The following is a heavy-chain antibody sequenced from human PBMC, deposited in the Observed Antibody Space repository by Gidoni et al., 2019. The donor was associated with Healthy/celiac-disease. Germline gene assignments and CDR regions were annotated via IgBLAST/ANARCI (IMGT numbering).Heavy chain of an antibody. CDR1: GFTFSSYA. CDR3: ARDRTAMIVVVLDY. D-gene: IGHD3-22*01. Sequence: QVPLVESGGGVVQPGRSLRLSCAASGFTFSSYAMHWVRQAPGKGLEWVAVISYDGSNKYYADSVKGRFTISRDNSKNTLYLQMNSLRAEDTAVYYCARDRTAMIVVVLDYWGQGTLVTVSS. J-gene: IGHJ4*02. V-gene: IGHV3-30-3*01. CDR2: ISYDGSNK.